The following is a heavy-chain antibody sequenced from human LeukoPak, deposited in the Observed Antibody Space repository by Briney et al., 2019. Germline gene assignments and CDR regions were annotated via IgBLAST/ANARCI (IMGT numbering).Heavy chain of an antibody. CDR2: VSAANNP. CDR3: AMSVEMPPIPSFDY. CDR1: GYIFTPHH. V-gene: IGHV1-3*01. D-gene: IGHD5-24*01. Sequence: ASVKVSCKTSGYIFTPHHIHWMRQAPGQGLELLGWVSAANNPEYSQKFQGRVVITRDASAATSYLELNSLRSEDTAVYYCAMSVEMPPIPSFDYWGQGTLVTVSS. J-gene: IGHJ4*02.